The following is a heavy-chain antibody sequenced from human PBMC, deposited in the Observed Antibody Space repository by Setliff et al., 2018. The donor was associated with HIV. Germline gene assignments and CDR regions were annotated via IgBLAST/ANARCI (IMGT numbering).Heavy chain of an antibody. CDR2: TYTSGST. CDR3: ARRQSYYDILNGRAFDALDI. Sequence: LSLTCTVSGGSISSGSYYWSWIRQPAGKGLEWIGQTYTSGSTNYNPSLESRVTISVDTSKNQFSLELRFVTAADTAVYSCARRQSYYDILNGRAFDALDIWGQGTKVTVSS. V-gene: IGHV4-61*09. D-gene: IGHD3-9*01. CDR1: GGSISSGSYY. J-gene: IGHJ3*02.